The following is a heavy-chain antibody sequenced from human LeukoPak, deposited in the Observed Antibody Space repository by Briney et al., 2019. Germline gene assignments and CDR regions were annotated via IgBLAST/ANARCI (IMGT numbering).Heavy chain of an antibody. CDR2: IYYSGST. V-gene: IGHV4-59*01. CDR1: GGAISGYY. Sequence: PSETLSLTCTVSGGAISGYYWSCIRQPPGKGLEWIGYIYYSGSTNYNPSLKSRVTISVDTSKNQFSLKLSSVTAADTAVYYCARGSIAAAEGSHWFDPWGQGTLVTVSS. D-gene: IGHD6-13*01. CDR3: ARGSIAAAEGSHWFDP. J-gene: IGHJ5*02.